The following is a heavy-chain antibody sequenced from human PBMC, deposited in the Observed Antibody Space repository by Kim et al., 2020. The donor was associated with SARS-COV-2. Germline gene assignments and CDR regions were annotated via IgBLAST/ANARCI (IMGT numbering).Heavy chain of an antibody. Sequence: ASVKVSCKASGYTFTKYGVHWVRQAPGQSLEWMGWVNAGNGDTHYSPKFQDRVTITRDTSATTAYMGLSSLRSEDTAVYYCARPSFCADGICPYYDYWGQGTLVTVSS. CDR3: ARPSFCADGICPYYDY. CDR2: VNAGNGDT. CDR1: GYTFTKYG. V-gene: IGHV1-3*01. D-gene: IGHD2-8*01. J-gene: IGHJ4*02.